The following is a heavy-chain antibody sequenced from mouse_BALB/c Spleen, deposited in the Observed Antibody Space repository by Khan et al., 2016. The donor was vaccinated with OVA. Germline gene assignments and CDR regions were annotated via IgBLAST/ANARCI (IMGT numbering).Heavy chain of an antibody. J-gene: IGHJ3*01. Sequence: QVQLQQSGAELAKPGASVKMSCRASGYTFTNYWMHWVKQRPGQGLEWIGYINPSTGYTEYNQKFKDKATLTADKSSSTAYMHRSSLTSEDAAVYYCVNHGRSSAWFSYWGQGTLVTVSA. CDR1: GYTFTNYW. V-gene: IGHV1-7*01. CDR3: VNHGRSSAWFSY. CDR2: INPSTGYT. D-gene: IGHD1-1*01.